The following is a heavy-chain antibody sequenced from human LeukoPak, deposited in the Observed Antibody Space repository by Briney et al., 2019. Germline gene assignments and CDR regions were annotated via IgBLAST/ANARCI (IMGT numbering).Heavy chain of an antibody. J-gene: IGHJ3*01. CDR1: GFTFSNAW. V-gene: IGHV3-15*01. D-gene: IGHD3-22*01. CDR3: TLSTMIVVV. Sequence: GESLKISCAASGFTFSNAWMSWVRQAPGKGLEWVGRIKSKTDGGTTDYAAPVKGRFTISRDDSKNTLYLQMNSLKTEDTAVYYCTLSTMIVVVWGQGTMVTVSS. CDR2: IKSKTDGGTT.